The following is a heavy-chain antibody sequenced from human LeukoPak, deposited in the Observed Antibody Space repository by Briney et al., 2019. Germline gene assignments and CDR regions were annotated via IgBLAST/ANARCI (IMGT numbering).Heavy chain of an antibody. J-gene: IGHJ4*02. CDR2: IKEDGSEK. Sequence: GGSLRLSCAASGFTFSTYWMNWVRQAPGKGLEWVATIKEDGSEKYYVDSVKGRFTISRDNAKNSLYLQMNSLRAEDTAVYYCAKDRGWLQFDYWGQGTLVTISS. D-gene: IGHD5-24*01. CDR1: GFTFSTYW. V-gene: IGHV3-7*03. CDR3: AKDRGWLQFDY.